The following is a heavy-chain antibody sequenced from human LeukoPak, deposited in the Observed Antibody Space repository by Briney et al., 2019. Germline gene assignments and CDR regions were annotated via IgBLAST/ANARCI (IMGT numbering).Heavy chain of an antibody. CDR2: IYYSGST. J-gene: IGHJ3*02. Sequence: SETLSLTCTVSGGSISSYYWSWIRQPPGKGLEWIGYIYYSGSTNYNPSLKSRVTISVDTSKNQFSLELSSVTAADTAVYYCARLGNYGSGSYYLDAFDIWGQGTMVTVSS. CDR1: GGSISSYY. D-gene: IGHD3-10*01. CDR3: ARLGNYGSGSYYLDAFDI. V-gene: IGHV4-59*01.